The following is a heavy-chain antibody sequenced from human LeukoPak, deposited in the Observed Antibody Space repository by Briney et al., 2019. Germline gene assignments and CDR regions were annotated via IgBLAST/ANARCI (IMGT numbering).Heavy chain of an antibody. J-gene: IGHJ4*02. V-gene: IGHV3-23*01. CDR2: ISGSGGST. CDR3: ARGVVAATNFDY. D-gene: IGHD2-15*01. CDR1: GFTFSSYA. Sequence: GGSLRLSCAASGFTFSSYAMSWVRQAPGKGLEWVSAISGSGGSTYYADSVKGRFTISRDNSKNTLYLQMNSLRAEDTAVYYCARGVVAATNFDYWGQGTLVTVSS.